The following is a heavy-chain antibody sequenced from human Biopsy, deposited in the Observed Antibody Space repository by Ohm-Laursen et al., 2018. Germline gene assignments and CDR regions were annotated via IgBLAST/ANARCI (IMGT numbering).Heavy chain of an antibody. CDR1: GGSVSSGSYY. CDR2: IYYSGST. CDR3: AGRPWPNAFDI. Sequence: SDTLSLTWSVSGGSVSSGSYYWSWIRQPPGKGLEWIGYIYYSGSTNYNPSLKSRVTISVDTSRNQFSLKLSSVTAADTAVYYCAGRPWPNAFDIWGQGTTVTVSS. D-gene: IGHD5-12*01. V-gene: IGHV4-61*01. J-gene: IGHJ3*02.